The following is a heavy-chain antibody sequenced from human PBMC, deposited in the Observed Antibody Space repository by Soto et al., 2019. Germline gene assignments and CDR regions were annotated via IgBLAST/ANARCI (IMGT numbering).Heavy chain of an antibody. CDR3: ARGINAGVDY. V-gene: IGHV1-8*01. Sequence: ASVKVFCKASGYTFTSLDINWMRQATGQGLEWMGWMSPNSGNTGYAQKFQGRVTMTRDTSISTAYMELTGLTSDDTAVYYCARGINAGVDYWGQGTLVTVSS. J-gene: IGHJ4*02. D-gene: IGHD2-8*02. CDR1: GYTFTSLD. CDR2: MSPNSGNT.